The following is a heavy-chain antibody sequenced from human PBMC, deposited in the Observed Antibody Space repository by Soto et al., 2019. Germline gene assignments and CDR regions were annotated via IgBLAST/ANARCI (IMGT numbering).Heavy chain of an antibody. J-gene: IGHJ3*02. V-gene: IGHV3-48*02. CDR1: GFTFSSYS. Sequence: GGSLRLSCAASGFTFSSYSMNWVRQAPGKGLEWVSYISSSSSTIYYADSVKGRFTISRDNAKNSLYLQMNSLRDEDTAVYYCARQFTMIVVVIRSPRGAFDIWGQGTMVTVSS. CDR3: ARQFTMIVVVIRSPRGAFDI. CDR2: ISSSSSTI. D-gene: IGHD3-22*01.